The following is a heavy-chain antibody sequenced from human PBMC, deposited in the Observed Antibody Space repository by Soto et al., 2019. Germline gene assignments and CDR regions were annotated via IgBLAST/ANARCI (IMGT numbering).Heavy chain of an antibody. CDR1: GGSISSYY. CDR2: IYYSGST. Sequence: SETLSLTCTVSGGSISSYYWSWIRQPPGKGLEWIGYIYYSGSTNYNPSLKSRVTISVDTSKNQFSLKLSSVTAADTAVYYCARAVADTEGAFDIWGQGTMVTVSS. V-gene: IGHV4-59*01. J-gene: IGHJ3*02. D-gene: IGHD5-18*01. CDR3: ARAVADTEGAFDI.